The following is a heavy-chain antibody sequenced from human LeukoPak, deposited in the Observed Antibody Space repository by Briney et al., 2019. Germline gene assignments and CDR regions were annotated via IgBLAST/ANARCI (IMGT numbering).Heavy chain of an antibody. Sequence: PSETLSLTCTVSGGSISSSSYYWGWIRQPPGKGLEWIGSIYYSGSTYYNPSLKSRVTISVDTSKNQFSLKLSSVTAADTAVYYCARPKRAARFLEWFSLWGQGILVTVSS. CDR2: IYYSGST. D-gene: IGHD3-3*01. V-gene: IGHV4-39*01. J-gene: IGHJ4*02. CDR3: ARPKRAARFLEWFSL. CDR1: GGSISSSSYY.